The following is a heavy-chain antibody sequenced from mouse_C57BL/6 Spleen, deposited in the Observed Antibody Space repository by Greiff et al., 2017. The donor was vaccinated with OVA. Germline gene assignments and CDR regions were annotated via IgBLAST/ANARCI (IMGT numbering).Heavy chain of an antibody. CDR3: ARKEARGWYFDV. CDR2: IDPSDSYT. J-gene: IGHJ1*03. V-gene: IGHV1-50*01. CDR1: GYTFTSYW. D-gene: IGHD3-1*01. Sequence: VQLQQPGAELVKPGASVKLSCKASGYTFTSYWMQWVKQRPGQGLEWIGEIDPSDSYTNYNQKFKGKATLTVDTSSSTAYMQLSSQTSEDSAVYYRARKEARGWYFDVWGTGTTVTVSS.